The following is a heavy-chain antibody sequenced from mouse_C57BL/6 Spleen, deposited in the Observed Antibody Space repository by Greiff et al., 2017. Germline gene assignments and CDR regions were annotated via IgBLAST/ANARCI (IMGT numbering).Heavy chain of an antibody. J-gene: IGHJ2*01. V-gene: IGHV1-82*01. CDR3: ARSGYYGFDY. CDR2: IYPGDGDT. D-gene: IGHD2-3*01. CDR1: GYAFSSSW. Sequence: QVQLQQSGPELVKPGASVKISCKASGYAFSSSWMNWVKQRPGKGLEWIGRIYPGDGDTNYNGKFKGKATLTADKSSSTAYMQLTSLPSEDSAVYFCARSGYYGFDYWGQGTTRTVSS.